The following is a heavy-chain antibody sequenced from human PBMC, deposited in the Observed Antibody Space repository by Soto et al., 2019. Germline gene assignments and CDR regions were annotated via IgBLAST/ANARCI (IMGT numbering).Heavy chain of an antibody. Sequence: QVQLVESGGGVVQPGRSLRLSCEASGFSFSSYAMHWVRQAPGKGLEWVAVISYDGSNEYYADSVKGRFTISRDNSKNTVYLQMNSMSVEDTAVYYCAKCGSFYGRGYFDYWGQGTLVTVSS. CDR2: ISYDGSNE. V-gene: IGHV3-30*18. J-gene: IGHJ4*02. D-gene: IGHD1-26*01. CDR3: AKCGSFYGRGYFDY. CDR1: GFSFSSYA.